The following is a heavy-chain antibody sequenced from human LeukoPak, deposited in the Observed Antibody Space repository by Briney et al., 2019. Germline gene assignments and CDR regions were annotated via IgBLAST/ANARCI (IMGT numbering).Heavy chain of an antibody. J-gene: IGHJ4*02. Sequence: QAGGSLRLSCAASGFTFSSYSMNWVRQAPGKGLEWVAVISYDGSNKYYADSVKGRFTISRDNSKDTLYLQVNSLRAEDTAVYYCARAAPGGTYYDFWSGPETPTPPDYWGQGTLVTVSS. CDR3: ARAAPGGTYYDFWSGPETPTPPDY. CDR1: GFTFSSYS. V-gene: IGHV3-30*03. D-gene: IGHD3-3*01. CDR2: ISYDGSNK.